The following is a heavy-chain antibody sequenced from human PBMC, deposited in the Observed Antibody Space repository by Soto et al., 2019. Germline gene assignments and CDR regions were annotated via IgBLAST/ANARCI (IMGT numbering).Heavy chain of an antibody. D-gene: IGHD6-13*01. J-gene: IGHJ4*02. CDR3: ARVFGSSWYQAFFDF. Sequence: EVQLVESGGGLVQPGGTLRLSCVASGFTFSDHYMDWVRQAPGKGLECVGRTRNKANSYTTEYAASVKGRFTISRDDSKNSLFLQMNSLKTEDTAVYYCARVFGSSWYQAFFDFWGQGTLVTVSS. V-gene: IGHV3-72*01. CDR1: GFTFSDHY. CDR2: TRNKANSYTT.